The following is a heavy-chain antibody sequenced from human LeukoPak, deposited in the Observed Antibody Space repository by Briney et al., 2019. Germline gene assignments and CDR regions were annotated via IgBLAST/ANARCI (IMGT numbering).Heavy chain of an antibody. CDR3: ASSSSSWRNWFDP. V-gene: IGHV1-18*01. Sequence: ASVKVSCKASGYAFTSYGISWVRQAPGQGLEWMGWISAYNGNTNYAQKLQGRVTMTTDTSTSTAYMELRSLRSDDTAVYYCASSSSSWRNWFDPWGQGTLVTVSS. CDR1: GYAFTSYG. CDR2: ISAYNGNT. J-gene: IGHJ5*02. D-gene: IGHD6-13*01.